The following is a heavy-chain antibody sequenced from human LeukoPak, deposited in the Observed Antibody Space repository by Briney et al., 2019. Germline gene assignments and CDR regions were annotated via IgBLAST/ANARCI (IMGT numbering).Heavy chain of an antibody. D-gene: IGHD4-23*01. Sequence: SETLSLTCTVSGGSISSGGYYWSWIRQHPGKGLEWIGYIYYSGSTYYNPSLKSRVTISVDTSKNQFSLKLSSVTAADTAVYYCARRSQGGNWDYWGQGTLVTVSS. V-gene: IGHV4-31*03. J-gene: IGHJ4*02. CDR2: IYYSGST. CDR1: GGSISSGGYY. CDR3: ARRSQGGNWDY.